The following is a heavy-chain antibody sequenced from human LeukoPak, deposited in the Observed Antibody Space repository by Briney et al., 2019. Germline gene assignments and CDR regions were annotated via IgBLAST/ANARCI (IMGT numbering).Heavy chain of an antibody. CDR2: IYTSGST. CDR1: GGSISSGSYY. V-gene: IGHV4-61*02. Sequence: PSQTLSLTCTVSGGSISSGSYYWSWIRQPAGKGLEWIGRIYTSGSTNYNPSLKSRVTISVDTSKNQFSLKLSSVTAADTAVYYCARGYRISEIRFFEWLLDYWGQGYLVTVSS. CDR3: ARGYRISEIRFFEWLLDY. D-gene: IGHD3-3*01. J-gene: IGHJ4*02.